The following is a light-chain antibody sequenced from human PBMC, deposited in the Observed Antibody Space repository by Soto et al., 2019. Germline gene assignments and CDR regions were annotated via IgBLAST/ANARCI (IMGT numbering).Light chain of an antibody. CDR2: GAS. Sequence: EIVLTQSPGTLSLSPGERATLSCRASQSVSSSYLVWYQQKPGQAPRLLIYGASTRATGIPARFSGSGSGTEFTLTISSLQSEDFAVYYCQQYNSWPLTFGGGTKVDIK. CDR1: QSVSSSY. J-gene: IGKJ4*01. CDR3: QQYNSWPLT. V-gene: IGKV3-15*01.